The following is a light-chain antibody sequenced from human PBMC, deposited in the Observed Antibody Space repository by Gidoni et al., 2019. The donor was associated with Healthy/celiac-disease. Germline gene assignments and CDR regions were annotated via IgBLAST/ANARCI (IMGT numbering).Light chain of an antibody. CDR3: QQYNNWPPWT. CDR2: GAS. J-gene: IGKJ1*01. V-gene: IGKV3-15*01. Sequence: EIVMTQSPATPAVSPGEKATPSCRASQSVSSNLAWYQQKPGQAPRLLIYGASTRAPGIPARFSGSGSGTEFTLTISSLQSADFAVYYCQQYNNWPPWTFGQGTKVEIK. CDR1: QSVSSN.